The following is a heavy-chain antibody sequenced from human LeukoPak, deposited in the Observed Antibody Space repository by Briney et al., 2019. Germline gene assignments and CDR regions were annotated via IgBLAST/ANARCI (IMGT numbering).Heavy chain of an antibody. D-gene: IGHD2-2*01. J-gene: IGHJ6*03. CDR3: ARETLSSSTSLLRSSMDV. Sequence: SETLSLTCAVYGGSFSGYYWSWIRQPPGKGLEWIGYIYYSGSTYYNPSLKSRVTISVDTSKNQFSLKLSSVTAADTAVYYCARETLSSSTSLLRSSMDVWGKGTTVTVSS. CDR1: GGSFSGYY. CDR2: IYYSGST. V-gene: IGHV4-30-4*08.